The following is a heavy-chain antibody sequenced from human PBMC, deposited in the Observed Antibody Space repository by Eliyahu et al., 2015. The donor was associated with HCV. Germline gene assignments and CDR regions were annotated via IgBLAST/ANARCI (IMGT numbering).Heavy chain of an antibody. CDR2: VYYSGST. CDR1: GGXIXSGGYY. Sequence: QVQLQESGXGXXKPSXTLSXTXTVXGGXIXSGGYYWSWIRQHPEKGLEWIGYVYYSGSTYYNPSLKSRVTISVDTSKNQFSLNLSSVTAADTAVYYCARVGGDYYYGMDVWGQGTTVTVS. CDR3: ARVGGDYYYGMDV. J-gene: IGHJ6*02. V-gene: IGHV4-31*03. D-gene: IGHD6-25*01.